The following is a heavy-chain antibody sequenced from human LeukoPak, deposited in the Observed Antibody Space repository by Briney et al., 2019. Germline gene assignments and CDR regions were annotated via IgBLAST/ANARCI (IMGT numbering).Heavy chain of an antibody. CDR2: ISYDGSNK. D-gene: IGHD1-26*01. J-gene: IGHJ4*02. V-gene: IGHV3-30-3*01. CDR1: GFTFSSYA. Sequence: PGGSLRLSCAASGFTFSSYAMHWVRQAPGKGLEWVAVISYDGSNKYHADSVKGRFTISRDNSKNTLYLQMNSLRAEDTAVYYCARDQGSYSYFDYWGQGTLVTVSS. CDR3: ARDQGSYSYFDY.